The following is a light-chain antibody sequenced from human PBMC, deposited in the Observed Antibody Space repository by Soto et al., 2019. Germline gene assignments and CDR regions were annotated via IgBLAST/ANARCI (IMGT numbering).Light chain of an antibody. CDR2: GAS. CDR3: QQYGSSVFT. V-gene: IGKV3-20*01. CDR1: QSGSSSY. J-gene: IGKJ3*01. Sequence: EIVLTQSPGTLSLSPGERATLSCRASQSGSSSYLAWYQQKPGQAPRLLIYGASSRAPGIPDRFGGSGSGTDFTLTISRVELEDFAVYYCQQYGSSVFTFGPGTKVDIK.